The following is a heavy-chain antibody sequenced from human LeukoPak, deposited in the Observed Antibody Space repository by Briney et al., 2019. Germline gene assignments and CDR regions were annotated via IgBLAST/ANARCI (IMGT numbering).Heavy chain of an antibody. CDR1: GGSISSSSYY. CDR2: IYYSGST. CDR3: ARRRMVRGDINWFDP. V-gene: IGHV4-39*01. D-gene: IGHD3-10*01. Sequence: PSETLSLTCTVSGGSISSSSYYWGWIRQPPGKGLEWIGSIYYSGSTYYNPSLKSRVTISVDTSKNQFSLKLSSVTAADTAVYYCARRRMVRGDINWFDPWGQGTLVTVSS. J-gene: IGHJ5*02.